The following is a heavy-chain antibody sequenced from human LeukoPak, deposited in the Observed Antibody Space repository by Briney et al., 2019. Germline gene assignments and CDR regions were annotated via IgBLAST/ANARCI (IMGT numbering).Heavy chain of an antibody. D-gene: IGHD3-10*01. CDR2: INQDGSEK. CDR3: ARECFGESTFDS. V-gene: IGHV3-7*01. CDR1: GFSFSGYW. J-gene: IGHJ4*02. Sequence: PGGSLRLSCAASGFSFSGYWMTWVRQAPGKGLEWVANINQDGSEKYYVDSVKGRFTISRDNAKNSLYLQMNSLAAEDTAVYYCARECFGESTFDSWGQGTLVTVSS.